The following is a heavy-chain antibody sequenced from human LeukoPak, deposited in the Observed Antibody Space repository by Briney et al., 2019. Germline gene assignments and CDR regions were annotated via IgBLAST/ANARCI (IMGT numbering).Heavy chain of an antibody. V-gene: IGHV3-74*01. CDR3: AREGRYDILTGYSPPYDY. Sequence: GGSLRLSCAASGFTFSSYWMHWVRQAPGKGLVWVSRINSDGSSTSYADSVKGRFTISRDNAKNTLYLQMNSLRAEDTAVYYSAREGRYDILTGYSPPYDYWGQGTLVTVSS. D-gene: IGHD3-9*01. CDR1: GFTFSSYW. CDR2: INSDGSST. J-gene: IGHJ4*02.